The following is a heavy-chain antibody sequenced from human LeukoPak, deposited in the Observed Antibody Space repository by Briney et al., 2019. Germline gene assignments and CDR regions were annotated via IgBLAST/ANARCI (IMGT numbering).Heavy chain of an antibody. CDR1: GGSISSGSYY. J-gene: IGHJ4*02. Sequence: SETLSLTCTVSGGSISSGSYYWSWIRQPPGTGLEWIGEINHSGSTNYNPSLKSRVTIPVDTSKNQFSLKLSSVTAADTAVYYCARGPRSSRTMIVERYFDYWGQGTLVTVSS. CDR3: ARGPRSSRTMIVERYFDY. D-gene: IGHD3-22*01. V-gene: IGHV4-39*07. CDR2: INHSGST.